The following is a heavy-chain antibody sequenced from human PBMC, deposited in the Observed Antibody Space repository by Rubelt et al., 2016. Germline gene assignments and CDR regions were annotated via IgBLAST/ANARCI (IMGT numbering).Heavy chain of an antibody. CDR3: ASSTVTNRYWYFDL. V-gene: IGHV4-59*08. J-gene: IGHJ2*01. Sequence: QVQLQQSGPGLVKPSETLSLTCTVSGGSISSYYWSWIRQPPGKGLEWIGYVYYSGSTNYNPSLKSRVTISVDTSKNHFSLKLGSVTAADTAVYYCASSTVTNRYWYFDLWGRGTLVTVSS. D-gene: IGHD4-17*01. CDR2: VYYSGST. CDR1: GGSISSYY.